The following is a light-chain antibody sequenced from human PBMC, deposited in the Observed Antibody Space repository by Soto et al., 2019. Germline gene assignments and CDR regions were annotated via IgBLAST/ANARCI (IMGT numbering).Light chain of an antibody. CDR2: EVN. V-gene: IGLV2-14*01. CDR1: SSDVGGYNY. CDR3: SSYTSSSTLV. J-gene: IGLJ1*01. Sequence: QSALTQPASVSGSPGQSITISCTGTSSDVGGYNYVSWYQQHPGKATNLMIYEVNNRPSGVSNRFSGSKSGNTASLTISGLQAEDEADYYCSSYTSSSTLVFGTGTKVTVL.